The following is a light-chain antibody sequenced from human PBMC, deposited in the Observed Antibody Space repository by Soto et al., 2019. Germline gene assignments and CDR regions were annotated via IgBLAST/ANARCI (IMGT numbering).Light chain of an antibody. CDR2: DAS. J-gene: IGKJ4*01. Sequence: GDRVTITCRASQSISSRLAWYQQKPGRAPKLLIYDASNLESGVPSRFSGSASGTEFTLTISSLQPDDFATYYCQQYNSYSLTFGGGTKVEIK. CDR3: QQYNSYSLT. V-gene: IGKV1-5*01. CDR1: QSISSR.